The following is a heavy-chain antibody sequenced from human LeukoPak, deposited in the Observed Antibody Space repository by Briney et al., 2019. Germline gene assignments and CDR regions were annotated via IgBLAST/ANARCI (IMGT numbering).Heavy chain of an antibody. J-gene: IGHJ4*02. CDR2: IYYSGST. D-gene: IGHD5-18*01. CDR1: GVSISSYY. V-gene: IGHV4-59*01. CDR3: ARGPNGAGYSADYYFDY. Sequence: SETLSLTCTVSGVSISSYYWSWIRQPPGKGLEWIGYIYYSGSTNYNPSLKSRVTISVDTSKNQFSLKLSSVTAADTAVYYCARGPNGAGYSADYYFDYWGQGTLVTVSS.